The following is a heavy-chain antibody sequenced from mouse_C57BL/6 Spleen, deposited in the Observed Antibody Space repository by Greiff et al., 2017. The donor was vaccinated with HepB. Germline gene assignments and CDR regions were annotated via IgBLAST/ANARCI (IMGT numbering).Heavy chain of an antibody. CDR1: GYTFTSYW. V-gene: IGHV1-55*01. D-gene: IGHD1-1*01. CDR2: IYPGSGST. Sequence: VQLQQSGAELVKPGASVKMSCKASGYTFTSYWITWVKQRPGQGLEWIGDIYPGSGSTNYNEKFKSKATLTVDTSSSTAYMQLSSLTSEDSAVYYCARSNYYGSLYYFDYWGQGTTLTVSS. CDR3: ARSNYYGSLYYFDY. J-gene: IGHJ2*01.